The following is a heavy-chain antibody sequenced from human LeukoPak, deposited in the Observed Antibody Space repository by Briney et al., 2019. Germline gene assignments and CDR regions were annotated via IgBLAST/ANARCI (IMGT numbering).Heavy chain of an antibody. Sequence: SVKVSCKASVGTFSSYAISWVRQAPGQGLEWMGRIIPILGIANYAQKFQGRVTITADKSTSTAYMELSSLRSEDTAVYYCARIGESGWFDYWGQGTLVTVSS. CDR2: IIPILGIA. V-gene: IGHV1-69*04. D-gene: IGHD6-19*01. J-gene: IGHJ4*02. CDR3: ARIGESGWFDY. CDR1: VGTFSSYA.